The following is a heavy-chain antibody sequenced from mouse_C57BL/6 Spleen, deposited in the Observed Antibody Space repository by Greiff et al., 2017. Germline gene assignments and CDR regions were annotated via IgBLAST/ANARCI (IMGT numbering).Heavy chain of an antibody. D-gene: IGHD2-4*01. CDR1: GYTFTSYW. CDR3: ARSSEGLRRDGYAMDY. J-gene: IGHJ4*01. Sequence: VQLQQPGAELVKPGASVKLSCKASGYTFTSYWMHWVKQRPGRGLEWIGRIDPNSGGTKYNEKFKSKATLTVDKPSSTAYMQLSSLTSEDSAVYYCARSSEGLRRDGYAMDYWGQGTSVTVSS. CDR2: IDPNSGGT. V-gene: IGHV1-72*01.